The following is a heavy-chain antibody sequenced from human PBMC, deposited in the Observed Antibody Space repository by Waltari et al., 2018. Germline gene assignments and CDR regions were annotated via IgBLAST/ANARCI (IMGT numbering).Heavy chain of an antibody. CDR1: GFTFSSYW. Sequence: EVQLMESGGGLVQPGGSLRLSCAASGFTFSSYWMSWVRQAPGKGLEWVANKKPDGSDKDYVDAVKGRFTIARDNAKNARYLQMNSLRAEDTAVYYCARDRIQLWSNDYWGQGTLVTVSS. D-gene: IGHD5-18*01. V-gene: IGHV3-7*01. CDR3: ARDRIQLWSNDY. J-gene: IGHJ4*02. CDR2: KKPDGSDK.